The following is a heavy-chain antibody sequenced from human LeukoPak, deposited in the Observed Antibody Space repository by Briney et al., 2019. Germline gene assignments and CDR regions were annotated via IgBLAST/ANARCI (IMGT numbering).Heavy chain of an antibody. D-gene: IGHD6-19*01. J-gene: IGHJ4*02. CDR3: AKLAGIRGWFVYYFDY. Sequence: GGSLRLSCAASGFTFGTHAMTWVRQAPGKGLEWVSGMSGRGDTSYYADSVKGRFTISRDNSKNTLFLQMNSLRAEDTTVYYCAKLAGIRGWFVYYFDYWGQGTLVTVS. CDR2: MSGRGDTS. CDR1: GFTFGTHA. V-gene: IGHV3-23*01.